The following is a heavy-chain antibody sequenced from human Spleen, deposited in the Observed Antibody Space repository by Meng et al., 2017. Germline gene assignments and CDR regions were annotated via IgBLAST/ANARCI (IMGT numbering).Heavy chain of an antibody. CDR3: ARAYSGSSPALYYFDY. CDR1: GYTFTGYY. D-gene: IGHD1-26*01. V-gene: IGHV1-2*06. CDR2: INPNSGGT. Sequence: QVQLVQSGAEGKKPGASVKVSCKASGYTFTGYYMHWVRQAPGQGLEWMGRINPNSGGTNYAQKFQGRVTMTRDTSISTAYMELSRLRSDDTAVYYCARAYSGSSPALYYFDYWGQGTLVTVSS. J-gene: IGHJ4*02.